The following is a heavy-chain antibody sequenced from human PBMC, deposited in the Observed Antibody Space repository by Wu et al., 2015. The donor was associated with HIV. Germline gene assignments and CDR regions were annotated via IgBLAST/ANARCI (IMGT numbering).Heavy chain of an antibody. CDR3: ARDPAYCSGGSCYYFDY. CDR1: GYTFTSSD. D-gene: IGHD2-15*01. J-gene: IGHJ4*02. Sequence: QVQLVQTGAEVRKPGASVKVSCKASGYTFTSSDINWVRQASGQGLEWMGWINPNSGGTNYAQKFQGRVTMTRDTSISTAYMELSRLRSDDTAVYYCARDPAYCSGGSCYYFDYWGQGTLVTVSS. CDR2: INPNSGGT. V-gene: IGHV1-2*02.